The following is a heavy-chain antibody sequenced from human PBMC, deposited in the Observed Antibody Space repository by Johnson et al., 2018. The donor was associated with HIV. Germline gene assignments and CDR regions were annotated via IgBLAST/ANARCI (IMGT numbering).Heavy chain of an antibody. V-gene: IGHV3-30*04. J-gene: IGHJ3*01. CDR1: GSSFSAYA. CDR3: ARGSRCTYDNDDVYLLQAFDV. D-gene: IGHD3-16*01. CDR2: ISSDGSEN. Sequence: VHWVESGGGLVQPGPSLRLSCAAAGSSFSAYALHWVRQAPGRGLAWAAVISSDGSENDYADSVKGRFTISRASFKNTLYLQMNSLRIEDTAVYYCARGSRCTYDNDDVYLLQAFDVWGQGTVVTVSS.